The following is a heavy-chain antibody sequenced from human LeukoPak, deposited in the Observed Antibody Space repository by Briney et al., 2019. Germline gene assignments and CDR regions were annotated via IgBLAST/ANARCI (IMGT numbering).Heavy chain of an antibody. Sequence: GGSLRLSCAASGFTFSSYNMNWVRQAPGKGLEWVSYISSSSTTIDYAGSVKGRFTISRDSSKNTLFLQMNRLRPEDAAVYYCAKAPVTTCRGAFCYPFDYWGLGTLVTVSS. CDR1: GFTFSSYN. CDR3: AKAPVTTCRGAFCYPFDY. V-gene: IGHV3-48*01. CDR2: ISSSSTTI. D-gene: IGHD2-15*01. J-gene: IGHJ4*02.